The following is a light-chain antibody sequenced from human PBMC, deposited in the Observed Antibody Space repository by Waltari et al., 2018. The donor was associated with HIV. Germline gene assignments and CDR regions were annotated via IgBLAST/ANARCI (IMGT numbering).Light chain of an antibody. J-gene: IGLJ2*01. CDR2: EDT. Sequence: SYELTQPPSVSVSPGQTARILCSGDALPNKNAYWYQQKSGEALVLVISEDTNVPSEIPERFAGSSSGTMATLTISEALVEDGGDYYWFSTDSNYNQRVFGGGTKLTVL. CDR1: ALPNKN. CDR3: FSTDSNYNQRV. V-gene: IGLV3-10*01.